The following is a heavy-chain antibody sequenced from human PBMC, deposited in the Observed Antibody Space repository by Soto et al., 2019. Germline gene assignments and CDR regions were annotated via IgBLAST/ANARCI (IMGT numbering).Heavy chain of an antibody. CDR3: ARPGEAARRHYYYYGMDV. J-gene: IGHJ6*02. Sequence: SETLSLTCAVYGGSFSGYYWSWIRQPPGKGLEWIGEINHSGSTNYNPSLKSRVTISVDTSKNQFSLKLSSVTAADTAVYYCARPGEAARRHYYYYGMDVWGQGTTVTVSS. V-gene: IGHV4-34*01. CDR2: INHSGST. D-gene: IGHD6-6*01. CDR1: GGSFSGYY.